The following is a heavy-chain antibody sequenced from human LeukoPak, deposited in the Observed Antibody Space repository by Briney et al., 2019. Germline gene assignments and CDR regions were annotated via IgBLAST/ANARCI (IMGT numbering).Heavy chain of an antibody. Sequence: GGSLRLXCAASGFTVSSNYMSWVRQAPGKGLEWVSVIYSGGSTYYADSVKGRSTISRDNSKNTLYLQMNSLRAEDTAVYYCARDRYYGSGSYHDWGQGTLVTVSS. CDR1: GFTVSSNY. D-gene: IGHD3-10*01. J-gene: IGHJ4*02. CDR3: ARDRYYGSGSYHD. CDR2: IYSGGST. V-gene: IGHV3-53*01.